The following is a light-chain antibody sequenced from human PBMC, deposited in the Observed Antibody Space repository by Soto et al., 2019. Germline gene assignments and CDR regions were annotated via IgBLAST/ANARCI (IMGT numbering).Light chain of an antibody. V-gene: IGLV3-1*01. Sequence: SYELTQPPSVSVSPGQTASITCSGVKLGDKYACWYQQKPGQSPVLVIYQDSKRPSGIPERFSGSNSGNTATLTISGTQAMDEADYYCQACDSSTYVVFGGGTKLTVL. J-gene: IGLJ2*01. CDR1: KLGDKY. CDR2: QDS. CDR3: QACDSSTYVV.